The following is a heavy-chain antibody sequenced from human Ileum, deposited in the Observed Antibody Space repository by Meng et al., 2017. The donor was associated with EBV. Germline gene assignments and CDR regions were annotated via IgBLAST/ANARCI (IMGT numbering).Heavy chain of an antibody. CDR2: TFESGSP. D-gene: IGHD3-16*01. CDR3: ACYSRGGSGLGS. J-gene: IGHJ5*02. Sequence: QVQLHESGPGLVKPSXXXXXXRAVSGGSISSGGYHWSWIRQPPGKGLAWIGYTFESGSPYYNPSLKSRLTISVDTSKNQFSLKLSSVTAADTAVYYCACYSRGGSGLGSWGQGTLVTVSS. CDR1: GGSISSGGYH. V-gene: IGHV4-30-4*01.